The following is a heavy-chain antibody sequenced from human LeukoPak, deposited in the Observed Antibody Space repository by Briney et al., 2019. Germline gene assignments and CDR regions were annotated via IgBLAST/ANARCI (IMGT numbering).Heavy chain of an antibody. CDR2: ISGSGGST. CDR3: AKAGSIRFDY. V-gene: IGHV3-23*01. Sequence: QPGGSLRLSCAASGFTFSSSAMSWVRQAPGKGLEWVSGISGSGGSTYYADSVKGRFTISRDNSKNTLYLQMNSLRAEDTALYYCAKAGSIRFDYWGQGTLVTVSS. J-gene: IGHJ4*02. CDR1: GFTFSSSA. D-gene: IGHD1-26*01.